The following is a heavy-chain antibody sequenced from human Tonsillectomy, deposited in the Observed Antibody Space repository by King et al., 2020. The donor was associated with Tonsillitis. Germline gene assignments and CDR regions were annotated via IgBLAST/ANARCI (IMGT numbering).Heavy chain of an antibody. CDR1: GYSISSGYY. J-gene: IGHJ3*02. V-gene: IGHV4-38-2*01. CDR2: IYHSGST. CDR3: ARVVGRWLQLPAFDI. Sequence: VQLQESGPGLVKPSETLSLTCAVSGYSISSGYYWGWIRQPPGKGLEWIGSIYHSGSTYYNPSLKSRVTISVDTSKNQFSLKLSSVTAADTAVYYCARVVGRWLQLPAFDIWGQGTMVTVSS. D-gene: IGHD5-24*01.